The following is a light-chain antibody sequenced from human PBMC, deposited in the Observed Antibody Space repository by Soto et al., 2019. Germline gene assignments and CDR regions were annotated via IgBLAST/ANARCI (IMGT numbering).Light chain of an antibody. Sequence: QSVLTQPPSVSGAPGQRVTISCTGSSSNFGAGHDVHWYQQVPGTAPKLLIYSDLNRPSGVPARFSGSRSGTSVSLAITGLQAEDEADYYCSSYTSISTYVFGTGTKVTVL. CDR1: SSNFGAGHD. V-gene: IGLV1-40*01. CDR2: SDL. CDR3: SSYTSISTYV. J-gene: IGLJ1*01.